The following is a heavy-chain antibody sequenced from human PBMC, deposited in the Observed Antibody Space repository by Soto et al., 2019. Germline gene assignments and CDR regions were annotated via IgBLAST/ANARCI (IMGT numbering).Heavy chain of an antibody. D-gene: IGHD2-15*01. V-gene: IGHV4-34*01. CDR2: INHSGST. CDR1: GGSFSGYY. CDR3: ARGRLVGYCSGGSCYSYFDY. J-gene: IGHJ4*02. Sequence: SETLSLTCAVYGGSFSGYYWSWIRQPPGKGLEWIGEINHSGSTNYNPSLKSRVTISVDTSKNQFSLKLSSVTAADTAVYYCARGRLVGYCSGGSCYSYFDYWGQGTLVTVSS.